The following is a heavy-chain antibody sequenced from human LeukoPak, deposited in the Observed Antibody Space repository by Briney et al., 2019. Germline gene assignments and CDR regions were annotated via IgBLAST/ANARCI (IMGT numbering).Heavy chain of an antibody. Sequence: PGGSLRLTCAASGFTFSSYEMHWVRQAPGKGLEWVSSISSSSSYIYYADSVKGRFTISRDNAKNSLYLQMNSLRAEDTAVYYCARDRDYGGNIGAFDIWGQGTMVTVSS. J-gene: IGHJ3*02. CDR3: ARDRDYGGNIGAFDI. CDR1: GFTFSSYE. D-gene: IGHD4-23*01. V-gene: IGHV3-21*01. CDR2: ISSSSSYI.